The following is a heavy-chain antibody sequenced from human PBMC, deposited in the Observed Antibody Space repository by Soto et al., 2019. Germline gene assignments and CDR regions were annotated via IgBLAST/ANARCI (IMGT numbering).Heavy chain of an antibody. CDR2: IVPVYGTV. V-gene: IGHV1-69*13. J-gene: IGHJ5*02. D-gene: IGHD2-15*01. Sequence: SVKVSCKSSGGIFSNFAFSWVRQAPGQGLEWMGTIVPVYGTVHYAHQFQGRVTITADESTTTTFMEMSGLRSEDTAVYYCAKDGGGYPWGQGTLVTVSS. CDR3: AKDGGGYP. CDR1: GGIFSNFA.